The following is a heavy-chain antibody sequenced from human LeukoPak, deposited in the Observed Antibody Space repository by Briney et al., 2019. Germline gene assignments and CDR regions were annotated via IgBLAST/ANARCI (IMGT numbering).Heavy chain of an antibody. D-gene: IGHD5-18*01. V-gene: IGHV3-30*18. CDR2: ISYDGSNK. Sequence: SGGSLRLSCAASGFTFSSYGMHWVRQAPGKGLEWVAVISYDGSNKYYADSVKGRFTISRDNSKNTLYLQMNSLRAEDTAVYYCAKDRGVRGYSYGYILGYWGQGTLVTVSS. J-gene: IGHJ4*02. CDR3: AKDRGVRGYSYGYILGY. CDR1: GFTFSSYG.